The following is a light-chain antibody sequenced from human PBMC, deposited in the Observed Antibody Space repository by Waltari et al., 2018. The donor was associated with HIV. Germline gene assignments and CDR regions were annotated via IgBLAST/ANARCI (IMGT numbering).Light chain of an antibody. CDR2: GAS. CDR1: QSLSKTY. J-gene: IGKJ4*01. Sequence: EIVLTQSPGTLSLSPGERATISCRASQSLSKTYLAWYQQRPGQAPRLLIFGASGRATGIPDRFSGSGSGTDFTLTISRLEPEDFAVYHCQQYDSSPLTFGGGTKVEIK. CDR3: QQYDSSPLT. V-gene: IGKV3-20*01.